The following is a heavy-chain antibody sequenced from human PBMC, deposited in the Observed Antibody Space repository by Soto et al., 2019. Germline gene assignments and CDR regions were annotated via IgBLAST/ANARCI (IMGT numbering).Heavy chain of an antibody. CDR2: INAGNGNT. CDR3: ARGASQGGYYYDYFDY. J-gene: IGHJ4*02. CDR1: GYTLASYA. D-gene: IGHD3-22*01. V-gene: IGHV1-3*01. Sequence: ASVKVSCKASGYTLASYAMHWVRQAPGQRLEWMGWINAGNGNTKYSQKFQGRVTITRDTSASTAYMELSSLRSEDTAVYYCARGASQGGYYYDYFDYWGQGTLVTVSS.